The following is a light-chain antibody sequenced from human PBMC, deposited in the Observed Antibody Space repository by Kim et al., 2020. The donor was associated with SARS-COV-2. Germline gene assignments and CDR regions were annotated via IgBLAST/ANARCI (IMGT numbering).Light chain of an antibody. CDR1: SSNIGAGYV. CDR2: GNS. J-gene: IGLJ3*02. CDR3: QSYDSSLSGWV. V-gene: IGLV1-40*01. Sequence: QGVTDSCTGSSSNIGAGYVVHWYQQLPGTAPKLLIYGNSNRPSGVPDRFSGSKSGTSASLAITGLQAEDEADYYCQSYDSSLSGWVFGGGTQLTVL.